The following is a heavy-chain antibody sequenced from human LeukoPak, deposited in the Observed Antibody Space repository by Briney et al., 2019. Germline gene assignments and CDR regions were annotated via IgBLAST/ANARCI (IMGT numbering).Heavy chain of an antibody. V-gene: IGHV5-51*01. CDR2: IYPYDSET. CDR1: GCSFTGLW. Sequence: GESLKISCKASGCSFTGLWIGWVRQMPGKGLEWMGIIYPYDSETRYSPSFQGQVTISADRSISTAYLQWSSLKASDTAMYYCARHIGYSAWNPDYWGQGTLVTVSS. J-gene: IGHJ4*02. D-gene: IGHD5-18*01. CDR3: ARHIGYSAWNPDY.